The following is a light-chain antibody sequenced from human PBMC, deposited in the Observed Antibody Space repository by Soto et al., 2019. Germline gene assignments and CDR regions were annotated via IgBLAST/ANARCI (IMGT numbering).Light chain of an antibody. CDR1: QNINNY. J-gene: IGKJ3*01. V-gene: IGKV1-39*01. Sequence: DIQMTQSPSSLSTSVGDRVTITCRASQNINNYLNWYQQKPGKAPKLLIYAASSLQSGVPSRFSGSGSGTDFTLTISSLQPEDFATYYCQQSYSTLFTFGPGTKVDFK. CDR3: QQSYSTLFT. CDR2: AAS.